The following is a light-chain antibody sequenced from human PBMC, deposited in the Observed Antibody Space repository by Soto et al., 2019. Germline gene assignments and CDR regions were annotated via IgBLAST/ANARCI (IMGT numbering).Light chain of an antibody. Sequence: EIVMTQSLATLSVSPGERATLSCRASQSVSSNLAWYQQKPGQAPRLLIYGASTRATSIPARFSGSGSGTEFTLTISSLQSEDFAVYYCQQYNNWPPWTFGQGTKVEIK. CDR3: QQYNNWPPWT. V-gene: IGKV3-15*01. J-gene: IGKJ1*01. CDR2: GAS. CDR1: QSVSSN.